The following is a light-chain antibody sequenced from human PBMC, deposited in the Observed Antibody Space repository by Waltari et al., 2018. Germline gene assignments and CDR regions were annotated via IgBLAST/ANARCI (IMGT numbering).Light chain of an antibody. CDR3: SSYTSSSTWV. V-gene: IGLV2-14*01. J-gene: IGLJ3*02. CDR1: SSDVGGYNY. CDR2: EVS. Sequence: QSALTQPASVSGSPGQSITISCPGTSSDVGGYNYVSWYQQHPGKAPKLMIYEVSNRPSGVSNRFSDSKSGNTASLTISGLQAEDEADYYCSSYTSSSTWVFGGGTKLTVL.